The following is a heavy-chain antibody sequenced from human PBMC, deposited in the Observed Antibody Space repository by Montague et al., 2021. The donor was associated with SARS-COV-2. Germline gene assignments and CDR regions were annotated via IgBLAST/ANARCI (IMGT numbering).Heavy chain of an antibody. V-gene: IGHV4-61*02. J-gene: IGHJ5*02. CDR2: ICTSGST. CDR1: IGPISSGSYY. CDR3: ARDGYSSGWNGLHWFDP. Sequence: TLSLTCTVSIGPISSGSYYWSWIRQPAGKGLEWIGRICTSGSTNYNPSLKSRVTISVDTSKNQFSLKLSSVTAADTAVYYCARDGYSSGWNGLHWFDPWGQGTLVTVSS. D-gene: IGHD6-25*01.